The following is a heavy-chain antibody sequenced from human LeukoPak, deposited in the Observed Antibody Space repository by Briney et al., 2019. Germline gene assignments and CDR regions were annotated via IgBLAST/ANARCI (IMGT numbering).Heavy chain of an antibody. J-gene: IGHJ4*02. D-gene: IGHD3-10*01. CDR2: IYPGDSDT. V-gene: IGHV5-51*01. CDR1: GYSFTSYW. Sequence: GESLKISCKGSGYSFTSYWIGWVRQMPGKGLEWMGIIYPGDSDTRHSPSFQGQVTISADKSISTAYLQWSSLKASDTAMYYCARAYGSGSYYLPHDYWGQGTLVTVSS. CDR3: ARAYGSGSYYLPHDY.